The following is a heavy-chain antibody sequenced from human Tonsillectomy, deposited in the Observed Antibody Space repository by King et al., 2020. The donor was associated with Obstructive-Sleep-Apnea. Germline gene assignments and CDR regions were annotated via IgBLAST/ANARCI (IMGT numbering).Heavy chain of an antibody. D-gene: IGHD3-16*01. CDR1: GFTFSDYY. CDR2: ISSSSTYT. V-gene: IGHV3-11*06. J-gene: IGHJ4*02. CDR3: ARDGAFSDEGALD. Sequence: VQLVESGGGLVKPGGSLRLSCAASGFTFSDYYMSWIRQAPGKGLEWVSYISSSSTYTNYADSFKGRFTISRDNAKNSLYLQMNSLRAEDTAVYYCARDGAFSDEGALDWGQGSLVTVSS.